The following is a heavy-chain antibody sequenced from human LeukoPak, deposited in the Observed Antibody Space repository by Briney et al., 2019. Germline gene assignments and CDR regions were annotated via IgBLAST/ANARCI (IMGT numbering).Heavy chain of an antibody. D-gene: IGHD4-11*01. V-gene: IGHV3-21*01. CDR2: ISSGSSYI. J-gene: IGHJ3*02. CDR1: GFTLSRYS. Sequence: GGSLRLSCAASGFTLSRYSMNWVRQAPGKGLEWVSSISSGSSYIYYADSVKGRFTISRDNAKNSLYLQMNSLRAEETAVYYCARVLTTVTTLNGFDIWGQGTMVTVSS. CDR3: ARVLTTVTTLNGFDI.